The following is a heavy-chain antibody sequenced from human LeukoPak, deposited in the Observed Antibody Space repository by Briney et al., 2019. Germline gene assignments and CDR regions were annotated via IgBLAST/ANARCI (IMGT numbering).Heavy chain of an antibody. J-gene: IGHJ4*02. Sequence: ASVKVSCKASGYTFTGYYMHWVRQAPGQGLEWMGWINPNSGGTNYAQKFQGRVTMTRDTSISTAYMELSRLRSDDTAVHYCARVGIFGVVIINYFDYWGQGTLVTVSS. CDR3: ARVGIFGVVIINYFDY. CDR1: GYTFTGYY. V-gene: IGHV1-2*02. D-gene: IGHD3-3*01. CDR2: INPNSGGT.